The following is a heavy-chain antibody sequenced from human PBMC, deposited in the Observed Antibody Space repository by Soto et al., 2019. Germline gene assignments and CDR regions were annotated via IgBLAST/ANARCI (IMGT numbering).Heavy chain of an antibody. V-gene: IGHV3-53*02. D-gene: IGHD3-10*01. CDR2: LFSGGTS. CDR3: ARGQQASRTRGVQGFDY. Sequence: EVQLVETGGALIQPGGSLRLSCAASGFNISTNYMTWVRQAPGKGLEWVSLLFSGGTSYYADSVKGRFTISRDNSKNTLFLQMNRLKTEDTAVYYYARGQQASRTRGVQGFDYWGQGTLVTVSS. CDR1: GFNISTNY. J-gene: IGHJ4*02.